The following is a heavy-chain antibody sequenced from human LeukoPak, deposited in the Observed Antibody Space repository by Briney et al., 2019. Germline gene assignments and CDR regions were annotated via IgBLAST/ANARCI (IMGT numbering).Heavy chain of an antibody. V-gene: IGHV1-18*04. Sequence: ASVKVSCKASGYTFTSYGISWVRQAPGQGLEWVGWISADNVNANYAQKFQGRVTMTTDTSTTTAYLELTSLRSDDTAIYYCARDVFHWNYDDWLQYDFWGQGTLVTVSS. J-gene: IGHJ4*02. D-gene: IGHD1-7*01. CDR2: ISADNVNA. CDR1: GYTFTSYG. CDR3: ARDVFHWNYDDWLQYDF.